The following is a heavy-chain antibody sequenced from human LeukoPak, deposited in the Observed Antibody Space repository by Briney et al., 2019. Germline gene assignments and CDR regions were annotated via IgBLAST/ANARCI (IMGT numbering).Heavy chain of an antibody. Sequence: PSETLSLTCTVSGGSISSSSYYWGWIRQPPGKGLEWIGSIYYSGSTYYNPSLKSRVPISVDTSKNQFSLKLSSVTAADTAVYYCARQTTNELELRWGGDYWGQGTLVTVSS. V-gene: IGHV4-39*01. CDR3: ARQTTNELELRWGGDY. J-gene: IGHJ4*02. D-gene: IGHD1-7*01. CDR1: GGSISSSSYY. CDR2: IYYSGST.